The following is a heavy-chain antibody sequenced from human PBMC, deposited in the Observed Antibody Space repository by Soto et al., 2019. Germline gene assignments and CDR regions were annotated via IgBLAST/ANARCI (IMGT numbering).Heavy chain of an antibody. CDR3: ARALEEYYYDCAGYYSGY. CDR2: IIPVFGTA. V-gene: IGHV1-69*12. D-gene: IGHD3-22*01. CDR1: GGTFSTCA. J-gene: IGHJ4*02. Sequence: QVQLVQSAAEVKKPGSSVKVSCKASGGTFSTCAITWVRQAPGQGLEWMGGIIPVFGTAHYAQKFQGRVTITADESTSTAYMELSSLTSEDTAVYYCARALEEYYYDCAGYYSGYWGQGTLVTVST.